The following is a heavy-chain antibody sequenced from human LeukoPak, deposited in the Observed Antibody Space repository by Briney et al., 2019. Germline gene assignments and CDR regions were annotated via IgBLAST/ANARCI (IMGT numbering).Heavy chain of an antibody. D-gene: IGHD3-16*01. CDR3: ARDPVRGSYPDAFDI. Sequence: QPGGSLRLSCAASGFTFSDYYMSWIRQAPGKGLEWVAVIWYDGSNKYYADSVKGRFTISRDNSKNTLYLQMNSLRAEDTAVYYCARDPVRGSYPDAFDIWGQGTMVTVSS. J-gene: IGHJ3*02. V-gene: IGHV3-33*08. CDR1: GFTFSDYY. CDR2: IWYDGSNK.